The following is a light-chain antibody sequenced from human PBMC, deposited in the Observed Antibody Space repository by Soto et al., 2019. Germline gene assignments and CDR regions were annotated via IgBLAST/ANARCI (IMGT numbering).Light chain of an antibody. V-gene: IGLV4-69*01. CDR3: QTWGTGIRV. CDR1: SGHSSYA. Sequence: QAVVTQSPSASASLGASVKLTCTLSSGHSSYAIAWHQQQPEKGPRYLMKLNSDGSHSKGDGIPDRFSGSSSGAERYLTISSLQSEDEPDYYCQTWGTGIRVFGTGTKVTVL. J-gene: IGLJ1*01. CDR2: LNSDGSH.